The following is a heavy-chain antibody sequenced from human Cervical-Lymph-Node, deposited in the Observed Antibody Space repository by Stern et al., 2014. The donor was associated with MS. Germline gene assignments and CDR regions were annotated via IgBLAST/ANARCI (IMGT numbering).Heavy chain of an antibody. CDR1: GFSLSTSGMR. V-gene: IGHV2-70*04. J-gene: IGHJ4*02. Sequence: QITLKESGPALVKPTQTLTLTCTFSGFSLSTSGMRVNWIRQPPGKALEWLARIDWDDDKFYSTSLKTRLTISKDTYKNQVVLTMTNMDPVDTATYYCARTTYCSGGSCYPDYWGQGTLVTVSS. CDR3: ARTTYCSGGSCYPDY. CDR2: IDWDDDK. D-gene: IGHD2-15*01.